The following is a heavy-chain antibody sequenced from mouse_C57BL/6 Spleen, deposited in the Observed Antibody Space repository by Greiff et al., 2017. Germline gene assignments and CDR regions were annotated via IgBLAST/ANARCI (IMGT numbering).Heavy chain of an antibody. V-gene: IGHV1-26*01. D-gene: IGHD1-1*01. CDR3: AYYSGSSWYFDV. J-gene: IGHJ1*03. Sequence: EVQLQQSGPELVKPGASVKISCKASGYTFTDYYMNWVKQSHGKSLEWIGDINPNNGGTSYNQKFKGKATLTVDKSSSTAYMELRSLTSEDSAVYYCAYYSGSSWYFDVWGTGTTVTVSS. CDR2: INPNNGGT. CDR1: GYTFTDYY.